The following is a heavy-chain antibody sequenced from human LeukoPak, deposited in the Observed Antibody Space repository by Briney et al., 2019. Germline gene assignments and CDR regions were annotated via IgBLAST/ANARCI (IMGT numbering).Heavy chain of an antibody. CDR1: GFTFSSYG. CDR3: AKATLRLGEVHYFDY. D-gene: IGHD3-16*01. CDR2: ISYDGSNK. J-gene: IGHJ4*02. Sequence: GGSLRLSCAASGFTFSSYGMHWVRQAPGKGLEWVAVISYDGSNKYYADSVKGRFTISRDNSKNTLYLQMNSLRAEDTAVYYCAKATLRLGEVHYFDYWGQGALVTVSS. V-gene: IGHV3-30*18.